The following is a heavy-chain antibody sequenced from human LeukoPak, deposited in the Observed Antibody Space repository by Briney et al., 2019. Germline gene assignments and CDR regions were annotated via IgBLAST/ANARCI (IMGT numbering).Heavy chain of an antibody. CDR1: GFSFDDFA. D-gene: IGHD3-10*01. Sequence: GGSLRLSCAASGFSFDDFAMHWVRQAPGKGLEWVSGITWNGGTIDYADSVKGRFTISRDNAKNSLYLQMNSLRAEDTALYYCATRYASGPIADYWGQGTLVTVSS. J-gene: IGHJ4*02. CDR3: ATRYASGPIADY. V-gene: IGHV3-9*01. CDR2: ITWNGGTI.